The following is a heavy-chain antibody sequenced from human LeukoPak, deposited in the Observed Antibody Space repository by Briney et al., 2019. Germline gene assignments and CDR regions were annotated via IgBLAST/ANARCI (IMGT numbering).Heavy chain of an antibody. CDR3: ARDRRFGQLLSQFDY. J-gene: IGHJ4*02. Sequence: GGSLRLSCAASGFTFRDYYMSWVRQAPGKGLEWVSYISSSGSTIYYADSVKGRFTISSDNANNSLYLQMNSLRAEDTAVYYCARDRRFGQLLSQFDYWAQGTLVTVSS. D-gene: IGHD3-10*01. CDR1: GFTFRDYY. V-gene: IGHV3-11*01. CDR2: ISSSGSTI.